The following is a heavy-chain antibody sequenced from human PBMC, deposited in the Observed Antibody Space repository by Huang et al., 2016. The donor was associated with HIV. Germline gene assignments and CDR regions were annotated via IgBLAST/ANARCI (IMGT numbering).Heavy chain of an antibody. CDR1: GFDFRSHD. Sequence: QLQLVESGGGVVQPGGSLRLSCVASGFDFRSHDMHWVRQAPGKGMEWITCIGYAGKNKQYGDSVTGRFTISRDNSKNTLYLQMNSLRPEDTAVYYCAKEEAGRFGAFDIWGQGTMVTVSS. V-gene: IGHV3-30*02. J-gene: IGHJ3*02. CDR2: IGYAGKNK. CDR3: AKEEAGRFGAFDI. D-gene: IGHD3-10*01.